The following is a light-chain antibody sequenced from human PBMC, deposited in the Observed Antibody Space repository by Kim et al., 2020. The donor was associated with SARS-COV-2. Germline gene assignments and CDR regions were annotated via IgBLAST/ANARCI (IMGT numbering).Light chain of an antibody. CDR3: SSFTTSTTYV. CDR2: DVS. V-gene: IGLV2-14*03. CDR1: SSDIGAYNY. Sequence: QSALTQPASVSGSPGQSITISCTGSSSDIGAYNYVSWYQQHPGKAPKLMIYDVSHRPSGVSIRFSGSKSGNTASLTISGLQAEDEAEYYCSSFTTSTTYVFGGGTMITVL. J-gene: IGLJ1*01.